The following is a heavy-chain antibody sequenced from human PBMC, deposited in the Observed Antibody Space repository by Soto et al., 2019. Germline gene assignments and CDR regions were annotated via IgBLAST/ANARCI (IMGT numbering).Heavy chain of an antibody. J-gene: IGHJ3*02. CDR1: GFTFSSYA. CDR2: ISGSGGST. D-gene: IGHD2-8*01. Sequence: PGGSLRLSCAASGFTFSSYAMSWVRQAPGKGLEWVSAISGSGGSTYYADSVKGRFTISRDNSKNTLYLQMNSLRAEDTAVYYCAKGSDDIVLMVYAIRTHAFDIWGQGTMVTVSS. V-gene: IGHV3-23*01. CDR3: AKGSDDIVLMVYAIRTHAFDI.